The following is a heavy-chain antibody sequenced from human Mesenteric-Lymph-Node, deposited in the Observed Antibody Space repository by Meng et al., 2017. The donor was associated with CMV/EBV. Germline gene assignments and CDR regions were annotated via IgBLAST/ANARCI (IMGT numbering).Heavy chain of an antibody. CDR3: ARDLLGYGSFDL. CDR2: ISGRGPAI. Sequence: GESLKISCAASGFTFRTYTMNWIRRAPGKGLEWVASISGRGPAINYGGSVRGRSTISRDNAKNSLFLHMTGLRADDSATYYCARDLLGYGSFDLWGRGTQVTVSS. V-gene: IGHV3-21*01. CDR1: GFTFRTYT. J-gene: IGHJ4*02. D-gene: IGHD3-10*01.